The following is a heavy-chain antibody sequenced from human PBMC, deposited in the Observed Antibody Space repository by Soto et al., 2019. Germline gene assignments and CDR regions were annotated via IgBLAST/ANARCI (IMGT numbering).Heavy chain of an antibody. V-gene: IGHV3-7*03. CDR1: GFTFSSYW. D-gene: IGHD3-10*01. J-gene: IGHJ4*02. CDR2: IKQDGSEK. CDR3: ARDQLLWFGESRTLDY. Sequence: GGSLRLSCAASGFTFSSYWMSWVRQAPGKGLEWVANIKQDGSEKYYVDSVEGRFTISRDNAKNSLYLQMNSLRADDTAVYYCARDQLLWFGESRTLDYWGQGTLVTVSS.